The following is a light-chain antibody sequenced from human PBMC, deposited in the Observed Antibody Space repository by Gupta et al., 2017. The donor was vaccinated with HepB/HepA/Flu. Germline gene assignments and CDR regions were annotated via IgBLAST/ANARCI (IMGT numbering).Light chain of an antibody. J-gene: IGKJ3*01. CDR1: QSLLHSNGYNY. CDR3: MQALQTPIFT. V-gene: IGKV2-28*01. CDR2: LGS. Sequence: DFVMAQSPLSLPVTPGEPASISCRSSQSLLHSNGYNYLDWYLQKPGQPPQLLIYLGSNRASGVPDRFSGSGSGTDFTLKISRVEAEDVGVYYCMQALQTPIFTFGPGTRVDIK.